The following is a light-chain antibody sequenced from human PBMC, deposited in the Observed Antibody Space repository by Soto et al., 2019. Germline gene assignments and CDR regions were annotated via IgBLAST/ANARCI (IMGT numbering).Light chain of an antibody. J-gene: IGKJ4*02. V-gene: IGKV1-5*03. CDR1: HSISNW. Sequence: DLKITQSPIGLAAPVGDRGTVTCGASHSISNWLAWYQQKPGKAPKLLIYKASSLESGVPSRLSGSGSGTEFTLTIRSLQPDEFATYYCQQYYTYSSLTLGGGTMV. CDR2: KAS. CDR3: QQYYTYSSLT.